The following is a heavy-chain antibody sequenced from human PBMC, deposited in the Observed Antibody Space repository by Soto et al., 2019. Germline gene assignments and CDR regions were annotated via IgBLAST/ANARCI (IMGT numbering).Heavy chain of an antibody. V-gene: IGHV1-18*04. CDR1: GYTFISHG. J-gene: IGHJ6*02. Sequence: QVQLVQSGVEVKKPGASVKVSCKASGYTFISHGISWVRQAPGQGLEWMGWISGKNGNTNYAQKLQGRGTLTTDTSTSTAYMVLRSLRSDDTAVYYCARVSSSIVVVPDYGMDVWGQGTTVTVSS. CDR2: ISGKNGNT. D-gene: IGHD2-15*01. CDR3: ARVSSSIVVVPDYGMDV.